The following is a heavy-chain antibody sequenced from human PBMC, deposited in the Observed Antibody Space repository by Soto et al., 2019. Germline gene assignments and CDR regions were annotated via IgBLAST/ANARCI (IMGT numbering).Heavy chain of an antibody. CDR2: IWYDGSNK. Sequence: SGGGVVQPGRSLRLSCAASGFTFSSYGMHWVRQAPGKGLEWVAVIWYDGSNKYYADSVKGRFTISRDNSKNTLYLQMNSLRAEDTAVYYCARDRDVVVVAAKSSYGMDVWGQGTTVTVSS. D-gene: IGHD2-15*01. CDR3: ARDRDVVVVAAKSSYGMDV. V-gene: IGHV3-33*01. CDR1: GFTFSSYG. J-gene: IGHJ6*02.